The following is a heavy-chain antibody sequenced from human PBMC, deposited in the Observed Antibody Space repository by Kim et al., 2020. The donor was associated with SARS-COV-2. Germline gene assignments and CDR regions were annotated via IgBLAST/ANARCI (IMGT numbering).Heavy chain of an antibody. Sequence: SGTLSLTCTVSGGSISSYYWSWIRQPPAKGLECIGSIYYSGSTNYNPSLKSRVTISVDTSKNQFSLKLSSVTAADTAVYYCARDSGYVSGWFDPWGQGTLVTVSS. V-gene: IGHV4-59*01. CDR3: ARDSGYVSGWFDP. CDR2: IYYSGST. D-gene: IGHD5-12*01. CDR1: GGSISSYY. J-gene: IGHJ5*02.